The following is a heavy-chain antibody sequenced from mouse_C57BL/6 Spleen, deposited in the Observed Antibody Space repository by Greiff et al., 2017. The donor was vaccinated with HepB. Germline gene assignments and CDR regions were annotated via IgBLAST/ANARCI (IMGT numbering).Heavy chain of an antibody. D-gene: IGHD1-1*01. V-gene: IGHV1-69*01. J-gene: IGHJ1*03. CDR2: IDPSDSYT. CDR1: GYTFTSYW. CDR3: ARWGITTVVATGYFDV. Sequence: VQLQQPGAELVMPGASVKLSCKASGYTFTSYWMHWVKQRPGQGLEWIGEIDPSDSYTNYNQKFKGKSTLTVDKSSSTAYMQLSSLTSEDSAVYYCARWGITTVVATGYFDVWGTGTTVTVSS.